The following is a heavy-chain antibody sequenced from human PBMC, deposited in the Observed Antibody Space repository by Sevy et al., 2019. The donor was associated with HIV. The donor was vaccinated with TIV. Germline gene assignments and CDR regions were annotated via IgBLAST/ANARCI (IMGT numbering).Heavy chain of an antibody. V-gene: IGHV1-69*13. J-gene: IGHJ6*02. CDR3: ARVQGGFLEWLNDYYYYYGMDV. CDR2: IIPIFGTA. D-gene: IGHD3-3*01. CDR1: GGTFSSYA. Sequence: ASVKVSCKASGGTFSSYAISWVRQAPGQGLEWMGGIIPIFGTANYAQKFQGRVTITADESTSTAYMELSSLRSEDTAVYYCARVQGGFLEWLNDYYYYYGMDVWGQRTTVTVSS.